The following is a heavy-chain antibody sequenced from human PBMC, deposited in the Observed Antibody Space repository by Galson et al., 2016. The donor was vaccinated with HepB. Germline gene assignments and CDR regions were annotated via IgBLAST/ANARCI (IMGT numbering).Heavy chain of an antibody. Sequence: SLRLSCAASGFTFDDYAMHWVRQAPGKGLEWVSGISWSSDNIGYADSVKGRFTISRDNGKNSLYLQMNSLRAEDTALYYCARRGRWHYGLDVWGKGTAVTVSS. J-gene: IGHJ6*04. D-gene: IGHD5-24*01. V-gene: IGHV3-9*01. CDR1: GFTFDDYA. CDR2: ISWSSDNI. CDR3: ARRGRWHYGLDV.